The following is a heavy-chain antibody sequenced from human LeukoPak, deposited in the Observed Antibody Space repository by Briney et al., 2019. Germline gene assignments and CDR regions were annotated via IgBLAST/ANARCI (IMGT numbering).Heavy chain of an antibody. CDR2: ISSSSSYI. D-gene: IGHD3-22*01. CDR3: ASWDSSGYDIDY. Sequence: GGSLRLSCAASGFTFSSYSMNWVRQAPGKGLEWVSSISSSSSYIYYADSVKGRFTISRGNAKNSLYLQMNSLRAEDTAVYYCASWDSSGYDIDYWGQGTLVTVSS. V-gene: IGHV3-21*01. CDR1: GFTFSSYS. J-gene: IGHJ4*02.